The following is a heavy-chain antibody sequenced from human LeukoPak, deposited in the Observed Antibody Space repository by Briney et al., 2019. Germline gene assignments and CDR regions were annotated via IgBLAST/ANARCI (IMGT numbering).Heavy chain of an antibody. V-gene: IGHV3-7*01. CDR3: ARDWYSGSYSGGYFDY. J-gene: IGHJ4*02. D-gene: IGHD1-26*01. Sequence: SGGSLRLSCAASGFTFSSYWMSWVRQAPGKGLEWVANIKQDGSEKYYVDSVKGRFTISRDNAKNSLYLQMNSLRAEDTAVYYCARDWYSGSYSGGYFDYWAQGTLVTVSS. CDR1: GFTFSSYW. CDR2: IKQDGSEK.